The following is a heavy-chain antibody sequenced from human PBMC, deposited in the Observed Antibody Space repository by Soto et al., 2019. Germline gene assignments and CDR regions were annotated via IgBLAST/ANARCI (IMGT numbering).Heavy chain of an antibody. J-gene: IGHJ5*02. CDR1: GYTFTSYY. Sequence: QVQLVQSGAEVKKPGASVKVSCKASGYTFTSYYMHWVRQAPGQGLEWMGIINPSGGSTSYAQKFQGRVTMAGDTCTSTVYMELSSLRSEDTAVDDWARQARMVRRATIGWFDPWGQGTLVTVSS. CDR2: INPSGGST. V-gene: IGHV1-46*01. D-gene: IGHD3-10*01. CDR3: ARQARMVRRATIGWFDP.